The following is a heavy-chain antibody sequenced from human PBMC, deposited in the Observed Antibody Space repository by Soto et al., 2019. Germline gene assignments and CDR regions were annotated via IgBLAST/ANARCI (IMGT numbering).Heavy chain of an antibody. J-gene: IGHJ4*02. D-gene: IGHD6-13*01. Sequence: GESLKISCKGSGYSFTSYWIGWVRQMPGKGLEWMGIIYPGDSDTRYSPSLQGQVTISADKSISTAYLQWSSLKASDTAMYYCARTLFGGIAAAGTWYYFDYWGQGTLVTVSS. CDR2: IYPGDSDT. CDR1: GYSFTSYW. CDR3: ARTLFGGIAAAGTWYYFDY. V-gene: IGHV5-51*01.